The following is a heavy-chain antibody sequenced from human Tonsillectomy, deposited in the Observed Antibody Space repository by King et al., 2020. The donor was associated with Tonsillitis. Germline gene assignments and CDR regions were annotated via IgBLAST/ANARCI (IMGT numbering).Heavy chain of an antibody. CDR3: ARDKEGGSSSGSNFDY. J-gene: IGHJ4*02. V-gene: IGHV3-7*01. Sequence: VQLVESGGGLVQPGGSLRLSCAASGFTFSNYWMTWVRQAPGKGLEWVANIKQDASEKYYGDSVRGRFTISRDNAKNSPYLQMDSLRAEDTAVYYCARDKEGGSSSGSNFDYWGQGTLVTVSS. D-gene: IGHD6-19*01. CDR1: GFTFSNYW. CDR2: IKQDASEK.